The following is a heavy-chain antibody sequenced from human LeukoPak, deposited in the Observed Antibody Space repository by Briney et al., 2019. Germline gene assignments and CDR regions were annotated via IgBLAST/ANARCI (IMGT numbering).Heavy chain of an antibody. CDR3: TRDYSSSSGRAFDI. CDR1: GFTFTTYS. J-gene: IGHJ3*02. CDR2: ITTTSSII. V-gene: IGHV3-48*01. D-gene: IGHD6-6*01. Sequence: GGSLRLSCAASGFTFTTYSMNWVRQAPGKGLEWVSYITTTSSIIYYADSVKGRFTISRDNAKNSLYLQMNSLRAEGTAVYYCTRDYSSSSGRAFDIWGQGTMVTVSS.